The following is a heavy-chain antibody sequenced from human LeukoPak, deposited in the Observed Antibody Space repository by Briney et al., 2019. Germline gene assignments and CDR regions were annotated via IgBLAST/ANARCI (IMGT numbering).Heavy chain of an antibody. V-gene: IGHV5-51*01. Sequence: GESLKISCKGSGYSFTSYWIGWVRQMPGKGLEWMEIIYPGDSDTRYSPSFQGQVTISADKSISTAYLQWSSLKASDTAMYYCARHLVGATTFYYYMDVWGKGTTVTVSS. D-gene: IGHD1-26*01. CDR1: GYSFTSYW. CDR3: ARHLVGATTFYYYMDV. J-gene: IGHJ6*03. CDR2: IYPGDSDT.